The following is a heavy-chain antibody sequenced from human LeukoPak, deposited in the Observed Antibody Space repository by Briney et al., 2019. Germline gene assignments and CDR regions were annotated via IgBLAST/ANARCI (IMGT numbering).Heavy chain of an antibody. CDR1: GFTFSSYA. CDR2: ISYDGSNK. D-gene: IGHD3-10*01. Sequence: PGGSLRLSCAASGFTFSSYAMHWVRQAPGKGLEWVAVISYDGSNKYYADSVKGRFTISRDNSKNTLYLQMNSLRAEDTAVYYCASGNIEVRGVIINLPFDYWGQGTLVTVSS. V-gene: IGHV3-30*04. CDR3: ASGNIEVRGVIINLPFDY. J-gene: IGHJ4*02.